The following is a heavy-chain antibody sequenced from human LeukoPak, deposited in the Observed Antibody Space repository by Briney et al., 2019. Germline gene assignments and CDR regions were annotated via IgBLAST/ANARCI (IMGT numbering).Heavy chain of an antibody. CDR3: AKEGYSRGYYSYYYMDV. V-gene: IGHV3-30*02. CDR2: IRYDGSNK. Sequence: GGSLRLSCGASGFTFSSYGMHWVRQAPGKGLEWVSFIRYDGSNKYYADSVKGRFTSSRDNSKHTLYVQMNSLRAEDTAVYYCAKEGYSRGYYSYYYMDVWGKGTTVTVSS. D-gene: IGHD6-13*01. J-gene: IGHJ6*03. CDR1: GFTFSSYG.